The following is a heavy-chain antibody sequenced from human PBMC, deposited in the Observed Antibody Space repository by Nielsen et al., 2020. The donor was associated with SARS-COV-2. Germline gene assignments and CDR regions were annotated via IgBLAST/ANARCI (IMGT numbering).Heavy chain of an antibody. CDR2: ISGSGGST. CDR1: GFTFSSYA. D-gene: IGHD6-19*01. CDR3: AKDLSAVAGPLDY. J-gene: IGHJ4*02. Sequence: GESLKISCAASGFTFSSYAMSWVRQAPGKGLEWVSAISGSGGSTYYADSVKGRFTISRDNSKNTLYLQMNSLRAEDTAVYYCAKDLSAVAGPLDYWGQGTLVTVSS. V-gene: IGHV3-23*01.